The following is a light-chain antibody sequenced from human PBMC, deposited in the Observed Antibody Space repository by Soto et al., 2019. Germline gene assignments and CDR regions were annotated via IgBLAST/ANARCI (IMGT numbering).Light chain of an antibody. J-gene: IGKJ4*01. V-gene: IGKV1-5*01. CDR2: DAS. Sequence: IQMTQSPSTLSASVGDRVTITCRASQSISSWLAWYQQKPGKAPKLLIYDASSLESGVPSRFSGRGSGKKIPLNISRLPPYDFATYYCQQYNSYPLTFGGGTKVDIK. CDR3: QQYNSYPLT. CDR1: QSISSW.